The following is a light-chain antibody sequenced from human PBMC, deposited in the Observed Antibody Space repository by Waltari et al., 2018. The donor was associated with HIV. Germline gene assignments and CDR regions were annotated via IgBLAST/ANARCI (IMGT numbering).Light chain of an antibody. Sequence: QSALTQPASVSGSPGQSITISCTGTRSDVGGDNYVSWYQQHPGKAPKLMIYEVSNRPSGVSNRFSGSKSGNTASLTISGLQAEDEADYYCSSYTSSSTLEVVFGGGTKLTVL. V-gene: IGLV2-14*01. CDR3: SSYTSSSTLEVV. CDR2: EVS. CDR1: RSDVGGDNY. J-gene: IGLJ2*01.